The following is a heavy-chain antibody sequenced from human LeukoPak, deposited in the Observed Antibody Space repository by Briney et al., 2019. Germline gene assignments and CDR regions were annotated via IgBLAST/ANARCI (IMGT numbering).Heavy chain of an antibody. CDR1: GFTFSEYY. V-gene: IGHV3-11*01. J-gene: IGHJ4*02. CDR3: ARAGLGGHYIDY. Sequence: GGSLRLSCAASGFTFSEYYMTWIRQAPGQGLERISYVSGSDENKYYAGSVRGRFAISRDNAEKSLFLQMSNVRAEDTAVYYCARAGLGGHYIDYWGQGTLVTVSS. D-gene: IGHD2-15*01. CDR2: VSGSDENK.